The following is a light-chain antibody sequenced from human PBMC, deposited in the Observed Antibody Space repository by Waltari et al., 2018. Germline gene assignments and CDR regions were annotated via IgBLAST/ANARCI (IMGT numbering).Light chain of an antibody. V-gene: IGKV1-39*01. Sequence: QMTQSPSSLSASVGDRVTIACRASQSISTYLNWYRHKPGKAPELLIFAASSLQSGVPSRFSGSGSGTDFTLTISSLQAEDFATYYCQQLKSYPITFGQGTRLEIK. J-gene: IGKJ5*01. CDR3: QQLKSYPIT. CDR2: AAS. CDR1: QSISTY.